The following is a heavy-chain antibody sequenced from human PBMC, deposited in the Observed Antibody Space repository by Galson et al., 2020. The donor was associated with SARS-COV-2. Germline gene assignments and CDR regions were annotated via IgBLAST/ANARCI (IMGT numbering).Heavy chain of an antibody. V-gene: IGHV3-49*03. J-gene: IGHJ2*01. CDR3: AVGYSSTLSDYWYFDL. Sequence: GESLKISCTASGFTFGDYAMSWFRQAPGKGLEWVGFIRSKAYGGTTEYAASVKARFTISRDDSKSIAYLQMNSLKTEDTALYYCAVGYSSTLSDYWYFDLGGRGTLVTVSS. CDR1: GFTFGDYA. D-gene: IGHD6-13*01. CDR2: IRSKAYGGTT.